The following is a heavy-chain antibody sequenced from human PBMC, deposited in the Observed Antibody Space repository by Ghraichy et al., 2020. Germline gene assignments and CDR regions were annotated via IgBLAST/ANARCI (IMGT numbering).Heavy chain of an antibody. D-gene: IGHD6-13*01. J-gene: IGHJ6*02. V-gene: IGHV3-30-3*01. Sequence: GGSLRLSCAASGFTFSSYAMHWVRQAPGKGLEWVAVISYDGSNKYYADSVKGRFTISRDNSKNTLYLQMNSLRAEDTAVYYCARDLTRGRGIAAAGTCLDVWGQGTTVTVSS. CDR2: ISYDGSNK. CDR3: ARDLTRGRGIAAAGTCLDV. CDR1: GFTFSSYA.